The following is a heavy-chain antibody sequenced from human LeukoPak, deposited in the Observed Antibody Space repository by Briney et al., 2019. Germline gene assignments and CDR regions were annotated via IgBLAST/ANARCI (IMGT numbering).Heavy chain of an antibody. CDR2: IYYSGST. J-gene: IGHJ5*02. CDR3: ARDLDSGSYLPGVGELKFDP. CDR1: GGSISSYY. V-gene: IGHV4-59*01. D-gene: IGHD1-26*01. Sequence: SETLSLTCTVSGGSISSYYWSWIRQPPGKGLEWIGYIYYSGSTNYNPSLKSRVTISVDTSKNQFSLKLSSVTAADTAVYYCARDLDSGSYLPGVGELKFDPWGQGTLVTVSS.